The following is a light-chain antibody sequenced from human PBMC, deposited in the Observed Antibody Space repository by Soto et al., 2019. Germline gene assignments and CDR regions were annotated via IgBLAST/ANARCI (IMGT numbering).Light chain of an antibody. CDR3: AAWDDSLSVYV. V-gene: IGLV1-44*01. Sequence: QSVLTQPPSASGTPGQKVTISCSGSSSNIGSHTENWFQQLPGTAPTLLIYGNNKRPSGVPDRFSGSKSGTSASLAISGLQYEDEDDYYCAAWDDSLSVYVFGSGTKLTVL. J-gene: IGLJ1*01. CDR1: SSNIGSHT. CDR2: GNN.